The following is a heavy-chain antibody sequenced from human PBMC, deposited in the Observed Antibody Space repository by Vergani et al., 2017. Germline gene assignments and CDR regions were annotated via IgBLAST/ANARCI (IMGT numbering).Heavy chain of an antibody. J-gene: IGHJ4*02. D-gene: IGHD3-22*01. Sequence: EVQLLESGGGLVQPGGSLRLSCAASGFTLRSYAMSWVRQAPGKGLEWVSAISGCGGSTYYADSVKGRFTISRDNSKNTLYLQMNSLRAEDTAVYYCAKVGLYDSKDYWGQGTLVTVSS. CDR2: ISGCGGST. CDR1: GFTLRSYA. V-gene: IGHV3-23*01. CDR3: AKVGLYDSKDY.